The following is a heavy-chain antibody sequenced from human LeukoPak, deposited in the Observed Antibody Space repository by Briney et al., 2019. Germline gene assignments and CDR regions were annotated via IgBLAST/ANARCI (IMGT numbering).Heavy chain of an antibody. CDR3: ARDREGHDSNGYYFYWYFDL. J-gene: IGHJ2*01. CDR2: ISAYNDNT. V-gene: IGHV1-18*01. Sequence: ASVKVSCKASGYTFTSYGISWVRQAPGQGLEWMGWISAYNDNTNYAQKLQGRVTITRDISASTAYMELSSLRSEDTAVYYCARDREGHDSNGYYFYWYFDLWGRGTLVTVSS. CDR1: GYTFTSYG. D-gene: IGHD3-22*01.